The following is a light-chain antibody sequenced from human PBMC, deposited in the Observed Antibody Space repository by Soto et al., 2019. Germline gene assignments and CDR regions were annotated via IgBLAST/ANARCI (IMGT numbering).Light chain of an antibody. V-gene: IGLV2-14*03. CDR1: SSDVGAFNY. CDR3: SSYTTRNTEV. Sequence: QSALTQPASVSGSPRQSISISCIGTSSDVGAFNYVSWYQHHPGKAPQLIIYDVTSRPSGVSNRFSASKSGNTASLTISGLQAEDEADYYCSSYTTRNTEVFGTGTKVTVL. CDR2: DVT. J-gene: IGLJ1*01.